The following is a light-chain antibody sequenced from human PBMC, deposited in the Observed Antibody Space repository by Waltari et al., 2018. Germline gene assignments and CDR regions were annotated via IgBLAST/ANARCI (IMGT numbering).Light chain of an antibody. CDR1: QSISSY. V-gene: IGKV1-39*01. CDR2: TAS. CDR3: QQTNSAPGT. J-gene: IGKJ1*01. Sequence: DIQMTQSPSSLSASVGDRLTITCRASQSISSYLNWYQQKPGKAPKVLIYTASNLPSGVPSRFSGSGAGTDFTLIISSLQPEDSAIYYCQQTNSAPGTFGQGTKVEIK.